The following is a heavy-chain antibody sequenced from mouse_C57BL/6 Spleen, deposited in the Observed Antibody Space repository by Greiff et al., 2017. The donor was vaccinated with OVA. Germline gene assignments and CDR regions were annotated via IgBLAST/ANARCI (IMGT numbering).Heavy chain of an antibody. CDR3: ARHEGTPDYYGSSYYFDY. J-gene: IGHJ2*01. D-gene: IGHD1-1*01. Sequence: QVQLQQPGAELVRPGSSVKLSCKASGYTFTSYWMHWVKQRPIQGLEWIGNIDPSDSETHYNQKFKDKATLTVDKSSSTVYMELSRLTSEDSAVYFCARHEGTPDYYGSSYYFDYWGQGTTLTVSS. V-gene: IGHV1-52*01. CDR2: IDPSDSET. CDR1: GYTFTSYW.